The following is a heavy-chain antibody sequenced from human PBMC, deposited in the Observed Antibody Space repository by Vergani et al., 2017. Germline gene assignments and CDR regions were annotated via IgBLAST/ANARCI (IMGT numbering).Heavy chain of an antibody. CDR2: INNNGGST. CDR3: AKVCGSTSCPYGGGAFDV. D-gene: IGHD2-2*01. CDR1: GFTFNSYA. J-gene: IGHJ3*01. Sequence: QLLESGGGLIQPGGSLRLSCAASGFTFNSYAMTWVRQAPGKGLELVSGINNNGGSTYYADSVKGRFTISRDNSKNTLYLQMTDLRAEDTATYYCAKVCGSTSCPYGGGAFDVWGHGTMVTVSS. V-gene: IGHV3-23*01.